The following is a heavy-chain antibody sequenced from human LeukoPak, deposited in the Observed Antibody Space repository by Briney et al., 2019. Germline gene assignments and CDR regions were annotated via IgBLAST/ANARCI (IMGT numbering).Heavy chain of an antibody. D-gene: IGHD6-13*01. CDR2: IYYSGST. Sequence: SETLSLTCTVSGGSISSSSYYWGWIRQPPGKGLEWIGSIYYSGSTYYNPSLKSRVTISVDTSKNQFSLKLSSVTAADTAVYYCARVHSSSWHGRWFDPWGQGTLVTVSS. J-gene: IGHJ5*02. V-gene: IGHV4-39*07. CDR1: GGSISSSSYY. CDR3: ARVHSSSWHGRWFDP.